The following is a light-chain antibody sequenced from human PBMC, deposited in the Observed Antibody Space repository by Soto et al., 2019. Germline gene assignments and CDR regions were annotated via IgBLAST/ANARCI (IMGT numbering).Light chain of an antibody. Sequence: EIVMTQSPATLSVSPGERVTLSCRASQSVSSNLAWYQQKPGQAPRPLIYGASTRATGIPARFSGSGSGTEFTLTISSLQSEDFSVYYCQQYNNWPQWTFGQGTKVEIK. CDR2: GAS. J-gene: IGKJ1*01. CDR1: QSVSSN. CDR3: QQYNNWPQWT. V-gene: IGKV3-15*01.